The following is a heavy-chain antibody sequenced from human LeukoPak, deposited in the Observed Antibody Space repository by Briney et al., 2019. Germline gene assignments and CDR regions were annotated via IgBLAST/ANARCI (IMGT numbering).Heavy chain of an antibody. Sequence: PGGSLRLSCAASGFTFSFYAMSWVRQAPGKGLEWVSSISGSGSSTYYADSVKGRFTISRDNSKNTLCLQMNSLRAEDTAVYYCAKSSDFDYWGQGTLVTVSS. J-gene: IGHJ4*02. V-gene: IGHV3-23*01. CDR3: AKSSDFDY. CDR1: GFTFSFYA. CDR2: ISGSGSST.